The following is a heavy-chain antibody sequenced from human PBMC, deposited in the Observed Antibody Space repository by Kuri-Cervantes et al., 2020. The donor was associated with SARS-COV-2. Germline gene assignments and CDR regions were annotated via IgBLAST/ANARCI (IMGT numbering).Heavy chain of an antibody. D-gene: IGHD3-16*01. J-gene: IGHJ4*02. CDR2: VYDSGST. CDR1: GGSISSHC. Sequence: GSLRLSCTVSGGSISSHCWSWIRQPPGKGLEWIGYVYDSGSTNYNPSLKSRVTISVDTSKNQFSLKLSSVTAADTAVYYCARQSMLSRSHEYWGQGTLVTVSS. V-gene: IGHV4-59*08. CDR3: ARQSMLSRSHEY.